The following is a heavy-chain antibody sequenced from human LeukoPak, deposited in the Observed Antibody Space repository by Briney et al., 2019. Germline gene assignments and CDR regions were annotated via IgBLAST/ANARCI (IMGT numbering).Heavy chain of an antibody. CDR1: GGSISSYY. CDR3: ARGYCSGGSCYSGLFDY. D-gene: IGHD2-15*01. Sequence: PSETLSLTCTVSGGSISSYYWSWIRQPPGKGLEWIGYIYYSGSTNYNPSLKSRVTISVDTSKNQFSLRLSSVTAADTAVYYCARGYCSGGSCYSGLFDYWGQGTLVTVSS. V-gene: IGHV4-59*12. J-gene: IGHJ4*02. CDR2: IYYSGST.